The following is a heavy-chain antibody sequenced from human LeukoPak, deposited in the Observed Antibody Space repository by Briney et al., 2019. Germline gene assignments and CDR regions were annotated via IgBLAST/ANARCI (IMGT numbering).Heavy chain of an antibody. J-gene: IGHJ6*03. D-gene: IGHD6-13*01. Sequence: ASVKVSCKASGGTFSSYAISWVRQAPGQGLQWMGGIIPIFGTTKYAQKFQGRVTITTDESTSTAYMELSSLRSEDTAVYYCAGGAYSSPGYYYYYYMDVWGKGTTVTVSS. CDR1: GGTFSSYA. V-gene: IGHV1-69*05. CDR2: IIPIFGTT. CDR3: AGGAYSSPGYYYYYYMDV.